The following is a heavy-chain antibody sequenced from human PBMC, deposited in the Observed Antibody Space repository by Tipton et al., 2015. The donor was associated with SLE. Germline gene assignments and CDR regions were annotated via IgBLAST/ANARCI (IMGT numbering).Heavy chain of an antibody. V-gene: IGHV3-9*01. CDR2: ISWNSGSI. Sequence: SLRLSCAASGFTFDDYAMHWVRQAPGKGLEWVSGISWNSGSIGYADSVKGRFTISRDNAKNSLYLQMNSLTAEDTALYYCAKGTSGQQLLGFDCWGQGNLVTVS. CDR1: GFTFDDYA. D-gene: IGHD6-13*01. CDR3: AKGTSGQQLLGFDC. J-gene: IGHJ4*02.